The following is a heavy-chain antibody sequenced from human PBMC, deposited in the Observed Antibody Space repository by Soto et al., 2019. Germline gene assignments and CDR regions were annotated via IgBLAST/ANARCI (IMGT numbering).Heavy chain of an antibody. CDR2: IGTNAET. D-gene: IGHD3-3*01. V-gene: IGHV3-13*01. J-gene: IGHJ4*02. Sequence: EVQLVESGGVLIQRGGSLRLSCEASGFKFSDYDMHWVRQQPGKGLEWVSGIGTNAETHYSDSVKGRFTISRENDKHSLYLQINSLKADDTAVYFCARGRPFWSDFYIDYWGQGTLLTVSS. CDR3: ARGRPFWSDFYIDY. CDR1: GFKFSDYD.